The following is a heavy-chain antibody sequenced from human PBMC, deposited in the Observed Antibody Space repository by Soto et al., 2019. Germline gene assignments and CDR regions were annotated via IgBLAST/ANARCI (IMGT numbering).Heavy chain of an antibody. D-gene: IGHD1-26*01. Sequence: GASVKVSCKVSGYTLTELSMHWVRQAPGKGLEWMGGFDPEDGGTIYAQKFQGRVTMTEDTSTDTAYMELSSLRSEDTAVYYCAAVGRGWEPHFDYWGQGTLVTVSS. CDR3: AAVGRGWEPHFDY. V-gene: IGHV1-24*01. CDR1: GYTLTELS. J-gene: IGHJ4*02. CDR2: FDPEDGGT.